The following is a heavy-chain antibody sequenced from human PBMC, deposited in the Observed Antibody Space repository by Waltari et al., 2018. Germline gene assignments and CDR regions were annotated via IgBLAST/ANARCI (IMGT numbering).Heavy chain of an antibody. CDR1: GFTFSSYS. J-gene: IGHJ4*02. Sequence: EVQLVESGGGLVKPGGSLRLSCAASGFTFSSYSMNWVRQAPGKGLEWVSAISGSGGSTYYAESVKGRFTISRDNSKNTLYLQMNSLRAEDTAVYYCANTRYYYGSGSYALDDWGQGTLVTVSS. D-gene: IGHD3-10*01. V-gene: IGHV3-23*04. CDR2: ISGSGGST. CDR3: ANTRYYYGSGSYALDD.